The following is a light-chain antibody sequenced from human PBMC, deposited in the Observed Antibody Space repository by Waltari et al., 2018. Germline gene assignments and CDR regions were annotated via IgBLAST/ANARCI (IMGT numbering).Light chain of an antibody. Sequence: EIVLTQSPGTLSLSPGERATLSCKASQNVINLAWYQQKPGQAPRLLIYGASSRATGIPDRFSGSGSVAVFTLTISRLEPEDFAVYYCQQYGVSLITFGPGTKVDIK. CDR3: QQYGVSLIT. CDR2: GAS. J-gene: IGKJ3*01. CDR1: QNVIN. V-gene: IGKV3-20*01.